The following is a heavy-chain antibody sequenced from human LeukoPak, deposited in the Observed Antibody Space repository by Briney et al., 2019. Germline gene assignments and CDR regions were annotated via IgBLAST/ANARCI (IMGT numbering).Heavy chain of an antibody. D-gene: IGHD5-12*01. V-gene: IGHV1-69*01. CDR2: IIPIFGTA. CDR3: ARVRYSGYGHFDY. CDR1: GGTFSSYA. J-gene: IGHJ4*02. Sequence: ASVKVSCKASGGTFSSYAISWVRQAPGQGLEWMGGIIPIFGTANYAQKFQGRVTITAAESTSTAYVELSSLRSEDTAVYYCARVRYSGYGHFDYWGQGTLVTVSS.